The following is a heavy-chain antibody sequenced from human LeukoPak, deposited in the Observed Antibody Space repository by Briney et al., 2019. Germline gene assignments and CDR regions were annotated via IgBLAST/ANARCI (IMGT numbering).Heavy chain of an antibody. D-gene: IGHD6-19*01. CDR2: IIPILGIA. CDR3: ARVPGSGWYGGTSYYYYMDV. Sequence: GASVKVSCKASGGTFSSYAISWVRQAPGQGLEWMGRIIPILGIANYAQKFQGRVTITADKSTSTAYMELSSLRSEDTAVYYCARVPGSGWYGGTSYYYYMDVWGKGTTVTVSS. CDR1: GGTFSSYA. V-gene: IGHV1-69*04. J-gene: IGHJ6*03.